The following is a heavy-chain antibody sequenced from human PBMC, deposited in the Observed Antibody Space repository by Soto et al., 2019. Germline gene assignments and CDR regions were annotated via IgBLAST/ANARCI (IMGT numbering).Heavy chain of an antibody. D-gene: IGHD1-20*01. Sequence: GGSLRLSCAASGFNFSNYWMHWVRQAPGKGLVWVSRIHSDGSSTFYADSVKGRFTIYRDNAKKMVYLQMNSLRAEDTAVYYCARDNWNTVWGQGTMVTVSS. J-gene: IGHJ3*01. CDR2: IHSDGSST. CDR3: ARDNWNTV. CDR1: GFNFSNYW. V-gene: IGHV3-74*01.